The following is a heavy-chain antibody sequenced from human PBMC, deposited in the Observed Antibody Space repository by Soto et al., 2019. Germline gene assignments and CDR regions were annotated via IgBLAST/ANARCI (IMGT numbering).Heavy chain of an antibody. V-gene: IGHV1-8*01. D-gene: IGHD3-22*01. J-gene: IGHJ4*02. Sequence: ASVKVSCKASGYTFTSYDINWVRQATGQGLDWMGWMNPNSGNTGYAQKFQGRVTMTRNTSISTAYMELSSLRSEDTAVYYCARVNYYDSSGPPYSFDYSGQGTLVSVSS. CDR2: MNPNSGNT. CDR3: ARVNYYDSSGPPYSFDY. CDR1: GYTFTSYD.